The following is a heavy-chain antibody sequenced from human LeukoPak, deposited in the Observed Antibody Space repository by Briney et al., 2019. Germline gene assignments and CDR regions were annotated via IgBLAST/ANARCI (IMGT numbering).Heavy chain of an antibody. Sequence: SEALSLTCTVSGGSISSSSYYWGWIRQPPGKGLEWIGSIYYSGSTYYNPSLKSRVTISVDTSKNQFSLKLSSVTAADTAVYYCARVQQYSSGWYADYWGQGTLVTVSA. V-gene: IGHV4-39*07. J-gene: IGHJ4*02. D-gene: IGHD6-19*01. CDR1: GGSISSSSYY. CDR3: ARVQQYSSGWYADY. CDR2: IYYSGST.